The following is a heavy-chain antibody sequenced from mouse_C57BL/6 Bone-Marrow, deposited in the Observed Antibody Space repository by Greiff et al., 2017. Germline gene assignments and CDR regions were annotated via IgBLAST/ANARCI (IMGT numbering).Heavy chain of an antibody. CDR1: GFTFTDYY. Sequence: EVKLEESGGGLVQPGGSLSLSCAASGFTFTDYYMSWVRQPPGKALEWLGFIRNKANGYTTEYSASVKGRVTISRDNSHSILYLHMNALRSEDSATYYFARLDSYPYWYFDVWGTGTTVTVSS. D-gene: IGHD2-12*01. CDR3: ARLDSYPYWYFDV. CDR2: IRNKANGYTT. V-gene: IGHV7-3*01. J-gene: IGHJ1*03.